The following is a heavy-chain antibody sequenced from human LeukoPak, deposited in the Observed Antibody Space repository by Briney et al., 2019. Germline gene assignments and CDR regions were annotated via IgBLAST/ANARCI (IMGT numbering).Heavy chain of an antibody. D-gene: IGHD3-10*01. V-gene: IGHV4-4*02. Sequence: SGTLSLTCAVSGGSISSSNWWSWVRQPPGKGLEWIGEIYHSGSTNYNPSLKSRVTISVDKSKNQFSLKLSSVTAADTAVYYCARAPRGGDGAVLGDDAFDIWGQGTMVTVSS. CDR1: GGSISSSNW. CDR2: IYHSGST. CDR3: ARAPRGGDGAVLGDDAFDI. J-gene: IGHJ3*02.